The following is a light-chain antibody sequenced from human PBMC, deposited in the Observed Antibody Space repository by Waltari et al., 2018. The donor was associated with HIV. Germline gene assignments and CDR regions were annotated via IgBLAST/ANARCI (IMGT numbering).Light chain of an antibody. J-gene: IGKJ2*01. V-gene: IGKV2-30*01. CDR2: KIS. Sequence: DVVMTQSPLSLPVALGQPASISCRSSRSLVYSDGNTYLNWFHQRPGQSPRRLIYKISNRDAGVPDRFSGSGSGTDFTLNISRVEAEDVGIYYCMQGSHLYTFGQGTKLEIK. CDR3: MQGSHLYT. CDR1: RSLVYSDGNTY.